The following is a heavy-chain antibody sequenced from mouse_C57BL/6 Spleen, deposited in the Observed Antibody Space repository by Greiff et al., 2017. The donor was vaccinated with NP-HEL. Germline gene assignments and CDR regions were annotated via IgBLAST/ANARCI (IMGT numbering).Heavy chain of an antibody. Sequence: VQLVESGAELVKPGASVKISCKASGYAFSSYWMNWVKQRPGKGLEWIGQIYPGDGDTNYNGKFKGKATLTADKSSSTAYMQLSSLTSEDSAVYFCARGGDYEGAYWGQGTLVTVSA. CDR1: GYAFSSYW. D-gene: IGHD2-4*01. V-gene: IGHV1-80*01. CDR3: ARGGDYEGAY. CDR2: IYPGDGDT. J-gene: IGHJ3*01.